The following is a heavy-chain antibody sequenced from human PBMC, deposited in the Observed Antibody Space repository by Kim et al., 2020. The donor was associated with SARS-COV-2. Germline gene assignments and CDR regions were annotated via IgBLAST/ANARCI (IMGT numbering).Heavy chain of an antibody. Sequence: GGSLRLSCAASGFTFSSYAMSWVRQAPGKGLEWVSVIYSGGSSTYYADSVKGRFTISRDNSKNTLYLQMNSLRAEDTAVYYCAKDHGSGWGGTFDYWGRGTLVTVSS. J-gene: IGHJ4*02. V-gene: IGHV3-23*03. CDR3: AKDHGSGWGGTFDY. D-gene: IGHD6-19*01. CDR2: IYSGGSST. CDR1: GFTFSSYA.